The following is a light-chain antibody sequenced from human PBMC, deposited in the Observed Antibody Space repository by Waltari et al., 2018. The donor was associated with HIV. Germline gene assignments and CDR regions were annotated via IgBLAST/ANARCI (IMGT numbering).Light chain of an antibody. Sequence: SYVLPQPPPVSVAPGQTAMIACGGPHLGFASDHLYQQRPGQAPVMVVYDNKDRPSGISERFSGSNSGSMATLSISRVEAGDEADYYCEVWDSGSEHVVFGGGTKLTVL. CDR2: DNK. CDR3: EVWDSGSEHVV. V-gene: IGLV3-21*02. J-gene: IGLJ2*01. CDR1: HLGFAS.